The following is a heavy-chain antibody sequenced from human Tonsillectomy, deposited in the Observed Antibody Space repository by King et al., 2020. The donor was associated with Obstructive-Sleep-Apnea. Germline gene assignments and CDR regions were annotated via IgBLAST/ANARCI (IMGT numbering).Heavy chain of an antibody. Sequence: QLQESGPGLVKPSETLSLTCTVSGGSISSSSYYWGWIRQPPGKGLEWIGSIYYSGSTYYNPSLKSRVTISVDTSKKQFSLKLSSVTAADTAVYYWARDPTSLYCSGGSCYSDAFDIWGQGTMVTVSS. J-gene: IGHJ3*02. V-gene: IGHV4-39*07. CDR1: GGSISSSSYY. D-gene: IGHD2-15*01. CDR3: ARDPTSLYCSGGSCYSDAFDI. CDR2: IYYSGST.